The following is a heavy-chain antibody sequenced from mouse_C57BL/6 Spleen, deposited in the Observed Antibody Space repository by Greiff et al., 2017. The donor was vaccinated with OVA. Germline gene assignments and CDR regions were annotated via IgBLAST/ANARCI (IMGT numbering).Heavy chain of an antibody. CDR1: GYTFTSYW. Sequence: VKLQQPGAELVKPGASVKLSCKASGYTFTSYWMQWVKQRPGQGLEWIGEIDPSDSYTNYNQKFKGKATLTVDTSSSTAYMQLSSLTSEDSAVYYCTRSGDFAYWGQGTLVTVSA. J-gene: IGHJ3*01. CDR2: IDPSDSYT. CDR3: TRSGDFAY. V-gene: IGHV1-50*01. D-gene: IGHD3-1*01.